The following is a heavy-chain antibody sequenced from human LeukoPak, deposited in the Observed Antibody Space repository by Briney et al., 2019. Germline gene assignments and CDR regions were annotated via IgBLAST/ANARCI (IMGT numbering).Heavy chain of an antibody. Sequence: TGGSLRLSCAASGLTFRSYALHWVRQAPGEGLEWVAIIHSDGSNVYYADSVRGRFTISRDISKNTVYLQMYSLRAEDTATYFCAIENFDSGTPGSGSPAFDLRGQGTFVTVSS. V-gene: IGHV3-30*02. CDR2: IHSDGSNV. CDR3: AIENFDSGTPGSGSPAFDL. CDR1: GLTFRSYA. J-gene: IGHJ3*01. D-gene: IGHD3-9*01.